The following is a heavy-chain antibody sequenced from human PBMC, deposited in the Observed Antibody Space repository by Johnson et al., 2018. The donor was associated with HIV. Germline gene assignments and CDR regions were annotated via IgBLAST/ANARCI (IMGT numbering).Heavy chain of an antibody. CDR3: ARAVRGYSYGLDI. CDR1: GLSFSRSW. CDR2: INWNSGTI. V-gene: IGHV3-74*01. Sequence: VQLVESGGGLVQPGGSLRLSCAASGLSFSRSWMHWVRQAPGKGLEWVSGINWNSGTIVYADSVKGRFTISRDNAKNSMYLRMNSLRAEDTAVYYCARAVRGYSYGLDIWGQGTMVTVSS. D-gene: IGHD5-18*01. J-gene: IGHJ3*02.